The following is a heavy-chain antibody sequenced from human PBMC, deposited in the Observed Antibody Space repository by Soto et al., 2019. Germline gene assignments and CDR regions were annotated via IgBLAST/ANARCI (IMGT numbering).Heavy chain of an antibody. Sequence: EVQLVESGGGLVQPGGSLRLSCAASGFTFDNYEMTWVRQAPGKGLEWLSYISSVGSTIYYAESVKGRFTISRDNAKNSLYLQMNSLRAEDTAVYSCARDFLIRALDIWGQGTMVTVSS. J-gene: IGHJ3*02. V-gene: IGHV3-48*03. D-gene: IGHD3-10*01. CDR1: GFTFDNYE. CDR3: ARDFLIRALDI. CDR2: ISSVGSTI.